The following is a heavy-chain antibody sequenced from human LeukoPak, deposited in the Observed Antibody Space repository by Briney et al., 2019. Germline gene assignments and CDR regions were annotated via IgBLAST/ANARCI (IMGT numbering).Heavy chain of an antibody. CDR1: GFTFSSYG. CDR3: ARGVAAPGETIRVRYFDF. V-gene: IGHV3-21*01. J-gene: IGHJ4*02. CDR2: ISTGSSYI. D-gene: IGHD2-15*01. Sequence: KPGGSLRLFCAASGFTFSSYGMNWVRQAPGKGLEWVSSISTGSSYIYYADSLKGRFTISRDNAKNSLYLQMNSLRAEDTAVYYCARGVAAPGETIRVRYFDFWGQGTLVTVSS.